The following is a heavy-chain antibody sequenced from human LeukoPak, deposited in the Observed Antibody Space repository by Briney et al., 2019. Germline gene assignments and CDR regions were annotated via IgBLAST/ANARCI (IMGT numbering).Heavy chain of an antibody. D-gene: IGHD2-15*01. CDR2: IKSKTDGGTT. CDR1: GFTFSNAW. CDR3: TTSVVVVAAIH. J-gene: IGHJ4*02. V-gene: IGHV3-15*01. Sequence: GGSLRLSCAASGFTFSNAWMSWVRQAPGKGLEWFGRIKSKTDGGTTDYAAPVKGRFTISRDDSKNTLYLQMNSLKTEDTAVYYCTTSVVVVAAIHWGQGTLVTVSS.